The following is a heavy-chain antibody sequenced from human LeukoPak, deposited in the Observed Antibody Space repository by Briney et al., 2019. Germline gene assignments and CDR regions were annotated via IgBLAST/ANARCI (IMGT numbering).Heavy chain of an antibody. D-gene: IGHD5-12*01. CDR2: ISSSSSYI. CDR3: AVDIVATTPFDY. V-gene: IGHV3-21*04. J-gene: IGHJ4*02. Sequence: GGSLRLSCAASGFTFSSYSMNWVRQAPGKGLEWVSSISSSSSYIYYADSVKGRFTISRDNSKNTLYLQMNSLRAEDAAVYYCAVDIVATTPFDYWGQGTLVTVSS. CDR1: GFTFSSYS.